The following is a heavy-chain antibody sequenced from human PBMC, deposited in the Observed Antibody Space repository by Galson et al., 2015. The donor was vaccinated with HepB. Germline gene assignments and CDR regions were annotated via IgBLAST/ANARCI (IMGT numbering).Heavy chain of an antibody. J-gene: IGHJ4*02. CDR3: ARQGRGGYSYGTTDDY. CDR1: GGSISSSSYY. CDR2: IYYSGST. V-gene: IGHV4-39*01. Sequence: SETLSLTCTVYGGSISSSSYYWGWIRQPPGKGLEWIGSIYYSGSTYYNPSLKSRVTISVDTSKNQFSLKLSSVTAADTAVYYCARQGRGGYSYGTTDDYWGQGTLVTVSS. D-gene: IGHD5-18*01.